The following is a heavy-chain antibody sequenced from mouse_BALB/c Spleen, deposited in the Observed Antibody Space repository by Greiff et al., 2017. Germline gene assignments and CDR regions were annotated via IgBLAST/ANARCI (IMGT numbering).Heavy chain of an antibody. J-gene: IGHJ1*01. CDR3: ARGGNWYFDV. CDR1: GYTFTDYA. V-gene: IGHV1S137*01. Sequence: VQLQQSGAELVRPGVSVKISCKGSGYTFTDYAMHWVKQSHAKSLEWIGVISTYYGDASYNQKFKGKATMTVDKSSSTAYMELARLTSEDSAIYYCARGGNWYFDVWGEGTTVTVSS. CDR2: ISTYYGDA.